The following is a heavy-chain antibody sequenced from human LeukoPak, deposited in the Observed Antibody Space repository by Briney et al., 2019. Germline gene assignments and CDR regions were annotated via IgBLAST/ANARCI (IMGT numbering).Heavy chain of an antibody. CDR3: AKDVYYYDSSGLFDY. D-gene: IGHD3-22*01. Sequence: PGGSLRLSCAASGFTFSSYAMHWVRQAPGKGLEWVAVISYDGSNKYYADSVKGRFTISRDNSKNTLYLQMNSLRAEDTAVYYCAKDVYYYDSSGLFDYWGQGTLVTVSS. J-gene: IGHJ4*02. CDR1: GFTFSSYA. V-gene: IGHV3-30*04. CDR2: ISYDGSNK.